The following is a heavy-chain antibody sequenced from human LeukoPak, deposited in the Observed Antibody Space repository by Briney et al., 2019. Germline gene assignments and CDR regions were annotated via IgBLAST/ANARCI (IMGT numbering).Heavy chain of an antibody. V-gene: IGHV3-23*01. CDR1: GFTFSSYA. Sequence: GGSLRLSCAAPGFTFSSYAMSWVRQAPGKGLEWVSAISGSGGSTYYADSVKGRFTISRDNSKNTLYLQMNSLRAEDTAVYYCAKESAYYDSSGYTEYFQHWGQGTLVTVSS. CDR3: AKESAYYDSSGYTEYFQH. J-gene: IGHJ1*01. CDR2: ISGSGGST. D-gene: IGHD3-22*01.